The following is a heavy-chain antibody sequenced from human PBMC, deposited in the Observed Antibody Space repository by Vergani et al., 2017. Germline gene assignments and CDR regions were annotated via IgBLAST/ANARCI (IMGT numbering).Heavy chain of an antibody. J-gene: IGHJ5*02. CDR2: IIPILGRA. Sequence: QVQLVQSGAEVKKPGSSVKVSCKASGGTFSSYTISWVRPAPGQGLEWMGRIIPILGRANYAQKFQGRVTITADKSTSTAYMELSRLRSEDTAVYYCAGGKGVVVPADYNGFDPWGQGTLVTVSS. CDR3: AGGKGVVVPADYNGFDP. V-gene: IGHV1-69*08. D-gene: IGHD2-2*01. CDR1: GGTFSSYT.